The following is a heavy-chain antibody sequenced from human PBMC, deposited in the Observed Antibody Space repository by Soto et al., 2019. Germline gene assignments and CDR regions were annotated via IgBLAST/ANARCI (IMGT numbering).Heavy chain of an antibody. J-gene: IGHJ6*02. CDR3: ARFRGSYGMDV. Sequence: QVQLVQSGAEVKKPGSSVKVSCKASGGTFSSYTISWVRQAPGQGLEWMGRIIPILGIANYAQKFQGRVTITADKSTSTAYMELSSLRSEDTAVHYCARFRGSYGMDVWGQGTTVTVSS. CDR2: IIPILGIA. CDR1: GGTFSSYT. V-gene: IGHV1-69*02. D-gene: IGHD3-10*01.